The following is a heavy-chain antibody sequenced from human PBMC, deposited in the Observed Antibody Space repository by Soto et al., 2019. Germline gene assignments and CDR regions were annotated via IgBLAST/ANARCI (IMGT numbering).Heavy chain of an antibody. CDR2: ISGSGGST. Sequence: EVQLLESGGGLVQPGGSLRLSCAASGFTFSNYAMTWVRQAPGKGLEWVSVISGSGGSTYYADSVKGRFTISRDNSKNTLFLQMNSLRAEDTAVYYCAKRRCTRCYPFDYWGQGALVTVSS. CDR3: AKRRCTRCYPFDY. J-gene: IGHJ4*02. D-gene: IGHD2-2*01. CDR1: GFTFSNYA. V-gene: IGHV3-23*01.